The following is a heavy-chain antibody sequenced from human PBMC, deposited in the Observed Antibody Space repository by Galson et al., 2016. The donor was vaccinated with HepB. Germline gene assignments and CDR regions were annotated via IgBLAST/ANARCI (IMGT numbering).Heavy chain of an antibody. V-gene: IGHV4-61*01. CDR1: GDSVSSGNYY. CDR3: ASGRYYYGSEY. CDR2: IYYSGST. J-gene: IGHJ4*02. D-gene: IGHD3-10*01. Sequence: ETLSLTCTVSGDSVSSGNYYWTWIRQPPGEGLEWIGYIYYSGSTNYNPSLKSRVTISVDTSKNQFSLKLSSVTAADTAVYYCASGRYYYGSEYWGQGTLVTVSS.